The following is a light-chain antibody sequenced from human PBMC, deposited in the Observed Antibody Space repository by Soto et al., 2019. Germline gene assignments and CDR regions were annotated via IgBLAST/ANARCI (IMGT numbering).Light chain of an antibody. CDR1: SSDVGSWNL. CDR2: EGS. J-gene: IGLJ1*01. Sequence: QSALTQPASVSGSPGQSISVSCTGTSSDVGSWNLVSWYQQHPGKAPKLMIYEGSKRPSGVSERFSASKSGNTASLTISGLQAEDEADYYCCSFANSSSVFGTGTKLTVL. CDR3: CSFANSSSV. V-gene: IGLV2-23*03.